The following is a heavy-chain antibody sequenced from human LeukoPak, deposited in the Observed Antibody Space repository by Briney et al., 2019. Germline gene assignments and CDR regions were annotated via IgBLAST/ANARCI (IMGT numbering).Heavy chain of an antibody. CDR1: GGSISSSSYY. Sequence: SETLSLTCTVSGGSISSSSYYWGWIRQSPGKGLEWIGSIYYSRSTYYNPSLKSRVTISVDTSKNQFSLKLSSVTAADTAVYYCANYESTTVGAFDIWGQGTMVTVSS. D-gene: IGHD3-22*01. J-gene: IGHJ3*02. CDR2: IYYSRST. CDR3: ANYESTTVGAFDI. V-gene: IGHV4-39*01.